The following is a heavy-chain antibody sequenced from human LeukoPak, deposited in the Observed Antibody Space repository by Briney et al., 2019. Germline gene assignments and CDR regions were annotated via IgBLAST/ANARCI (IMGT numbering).Heavy chain of an antibody. V-gene: IGHV3-9*01. CDR3: AKGYYYDSSGTNGAFDI. Sequence: GGSLRLSCAASGFTFDDYAMHWVRQAPGKGLEWVSGISWNSGSIGYADSVKGRFTISRDNAKNSLYLQMNSLRAEDTALYYCAKGYYYDSSGTNGAFDIWGQGTMVTVSS. J-gene: IGHJ3*02. D-gene: IGHD3-22*01. CDR2: ISWNSGSI. CDR1: GFTFDDYA.